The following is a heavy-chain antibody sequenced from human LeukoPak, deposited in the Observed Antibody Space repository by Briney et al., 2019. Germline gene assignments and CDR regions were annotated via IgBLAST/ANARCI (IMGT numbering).Heavy chain of an antibody. D-gene: IGHD2/OR15-2a*01. CDR1: GFRFSSYW. CDR2: TNSDGSSS. V-gene: IGHV3-74*01. Sequence: GGSLRLSCAASGFRFSSYWMHWVRQVPGKGLVWVSRTNSDGSSSTYADSVKGRFTISRDNSKNTLYLQINSLRAEDTALYYCVTEVLVAFYYWGQGTLVTVSS. CDR3: VTEVLVAFYY. J-gene: IGHJ4*02.